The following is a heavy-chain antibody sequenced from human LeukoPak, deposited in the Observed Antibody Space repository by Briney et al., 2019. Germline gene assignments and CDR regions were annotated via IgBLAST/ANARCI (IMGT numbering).Heavy chain of an antibody. CDR3: GRHRSGSGTYFIDY. CDR1: GFTCSSYS. CDR2: MKKDGSET. Sequence: GGSLRLSCVVSGFTCSSYSMIWVRQAPGKGLQWVANMKKDGSETKYVESVKGRFTISRDNAKNSLYLQMNSLRAEDTAVYYCGRHRSGSGTYFIDYWGQGTLVSVSS. J-gene: IGHJ4*02. V-gene: IGHV3-7*01. D-gene: IGHD3-10*01.